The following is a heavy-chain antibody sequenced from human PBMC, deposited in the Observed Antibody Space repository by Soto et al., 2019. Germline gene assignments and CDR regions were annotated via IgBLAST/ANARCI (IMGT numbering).Heavy chain of an antibody. D-gene: IGHD3-22*01. CDR3: ARDGTLYDSSAYYYLY. V-gene: IGHV1-69*13. Sequence: SVKVSCKASGGTFINYGVNWVRQAPGQGLEWMGGIIPIFGTANYAQKFQGRVTITADDSTRTAYMELSSLRSEDTAVYYCARDGTLYDSSAYYYLYWGQGTLVTVSS. CDR2: IIPIFGTA. J-gene: IGHJ4*02. CDR1: GGTFINYG.